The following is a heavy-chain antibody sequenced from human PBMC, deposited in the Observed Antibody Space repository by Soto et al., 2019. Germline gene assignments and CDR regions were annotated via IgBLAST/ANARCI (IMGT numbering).Heavy chain of an antibody. Sequence: QITLKESGPTLLKPTQTLALTCTFSGFSLSTSGVGVGWIRQPPGKALEWLALIYWDDDKRYSPSLKSRLTITKDTSKNQVVLIMTNVDPVDTATYYCAHRVVWRPFDWSLGWFDPWGQGTLVTVSS. CDR3: AHRVVWRPFDWSLGWFDP. V-gene: IGHV2-5*02. CDR1: GFSLSTSGVG. J-gene: IGHJ5*02. CDR2: IYWDDDK. D-gene: IGHD3-9*01.